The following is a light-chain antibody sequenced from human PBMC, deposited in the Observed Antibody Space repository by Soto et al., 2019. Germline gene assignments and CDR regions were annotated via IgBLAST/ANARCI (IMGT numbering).Light chain of an antibody. Sequence: EIVLTQSPGTLSLSSGERATLSCRASQSVRSNYLAWYQQKPGQAPRLFIYGASSRATGIPDRFSGSGSGTDFNLTSSRLEPADFEVYYCQQYASSPLTFGGGTKVEIK. V-gene: IGKV3-20*01. CDR3: QQYASSPLT. CDR2: GAS. CDR1: QSVRSNY. J-gene: IGKJ4*01.